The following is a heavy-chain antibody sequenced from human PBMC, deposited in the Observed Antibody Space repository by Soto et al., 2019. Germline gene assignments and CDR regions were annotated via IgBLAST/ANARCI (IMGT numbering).Heavy chain of an antibody. CDR2: VNHSGSP. J-gene: IGHJ4*02. CDR1: GGSSSSFY. Sequence: ETLSLTCAVYGGSSSSFYWSWIRQSPGKGLEWIGEVNHSGSPIYNPSLKTRATISLDASRNQFSLTLNSLTAADTAVYYCADQTSAGYFDSWGQGTLVTVSS. V-gene: IGHV4-34*01. CDR3: ADQTSAGYFDS. D-gene: IGHD6-13*01.